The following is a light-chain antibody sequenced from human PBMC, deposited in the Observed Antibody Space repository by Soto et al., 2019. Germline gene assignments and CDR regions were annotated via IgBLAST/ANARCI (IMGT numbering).Light chain of an antibody. CDR1: SSDVGSYNL. CDR2: EVS. J-gene: IGLJ1*01. CDR3: CSYAGSSTPHYV. V-gene: IGLV2-23*02. Sequence: QPALTQPASVTGSPVQAITISCTGTSSDVGSYNLVSWYQQHPGKAPKLMIYEVSKRPSGVSNRFSGSKSGNTASLTISGLQAEDEADYYCCSYAGSSTPHYVFGTGTKVTVL.